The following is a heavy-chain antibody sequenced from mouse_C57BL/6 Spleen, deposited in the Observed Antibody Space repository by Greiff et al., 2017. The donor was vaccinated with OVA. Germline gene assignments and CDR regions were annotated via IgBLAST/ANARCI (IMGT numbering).Heavy chain of an antibody. CDR3: ARRWLLPFDY. V-gene: IGHV1-55*01. Sequence: VQLQQSGAELVKPGASVKMSCKASGYTLPSYWIPWVKQGPGQGLGWIGNIYPGSGSTNYNEKFKSKATLTVDTSSSTAYMQLSSLTSEDSAVYYCARRWLLPFDYWGQGTTLTVSS. D-gene: IGHD2-3*01. CDR2: IYPGSGST. CDR1: GYTLPSYW. J-gene: IGHJ2*01.